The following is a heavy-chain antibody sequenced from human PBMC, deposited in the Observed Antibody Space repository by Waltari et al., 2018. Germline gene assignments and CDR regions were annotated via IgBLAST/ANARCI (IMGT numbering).Heavy chain of an antibody. CDR3: ARSGSLNWFDP. V-gene: IGHV3-7*03. CDR1: GFTFSRFW. J-gene: IGHJ5*02. Sequence: EVQLVESGGGLVQPGGSLRLSCAASGFTFSRFWMSWVRQAPGKGLEWVANIKEDGSEKHYVDSVKGRFTISRDNAKNSLYLQMNILEAEDTAVYYCARSGSLNWFDPWGQGTLVTVSS. D-gene: IGHD3-10*01. CDR2: IKEDGSEK.